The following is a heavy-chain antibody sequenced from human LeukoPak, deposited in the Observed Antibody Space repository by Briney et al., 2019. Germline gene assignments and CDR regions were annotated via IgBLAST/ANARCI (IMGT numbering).Heavy chain of an antibody. V-gene: IGHV4-61*02. CDR3: ARGDPLGFTMIGGGESYYFDY. J-gene: IGHJ4*02. Sequence: PSETLSLTCTVSGGSISSGSYYWSWIRQPAGKGLEWIGRIYTSGSTNYNPSLKSRVTISVDTSKNQFSLKLSSVTAADTAVYYCARGDPLGFTMIGGGESYYFDYWGQGTLGTVSP. CDR2: IYTSGST. D-gene: IGHD3-22*01. CDR1: GGSISSGSYY.